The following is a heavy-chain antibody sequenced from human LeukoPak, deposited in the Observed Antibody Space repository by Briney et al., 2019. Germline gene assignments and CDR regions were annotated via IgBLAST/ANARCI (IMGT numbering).Heavy chain of an antibody. D-gene: IGHD3-9*01. V-gene: IGHV4-4*07. CDR2: IYTSGST. CDR1: GGSISSYY. J-gene: IGHJ4*02. Sequence: SETLSLTCTVSGGSISSYYWSWIRQPAGKGLEWIGRIYTSGSTNYNPSLKSRVTMSVDTSKNQFSLKLSSVTAADTAVYYRARDLMHYDILTGYYNENPFDYWGQGTLVTVSS. CDR3: ARDLMHYDILTGYYNENPFDY.